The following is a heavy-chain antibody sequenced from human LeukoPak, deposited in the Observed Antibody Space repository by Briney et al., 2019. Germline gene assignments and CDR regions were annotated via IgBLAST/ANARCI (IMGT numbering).Heavy chain of an antibody. CDR3: AGGGPPYSSSWYWFDP. V-gene: IGHV1-8*01. Sequence: ASVKVSCKASGYTFTSYDINWVRQATGQGLEWMGWMNPNSGNTGYAQKFQGRVTMTRNTSISTAYMELSSLRSEDTAVYYCAGGGPPYSSSWYWFDPWGQGTLVTVSS. CDR1: GYTFTSYD. D-gene: IGHD6-13*01. CDR2: MNPNSGNT. J-gene: IGHJ5*02.